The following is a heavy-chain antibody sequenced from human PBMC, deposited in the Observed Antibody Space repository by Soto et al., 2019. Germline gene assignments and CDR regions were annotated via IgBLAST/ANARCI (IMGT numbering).Heavy chain of an antibody. J-gene: IGHJ1*01. CDR1: GFTLSSYA. Sequence: PGGSLRLSCAASGFTLSSYAMSWVRQAPGKGLEWVSSISGSGDNTYYADSVKGRFTISRDTSKNTLYLQMNSLRAEDTAVYYCAKGVPGIAVAGTGYFQHWGQGTLVTVSS. CDR3: AKGVPGIAVAGTGYFQH. D-gene: IGHD6-19*01. CDR2: ISGSGDNT. V-gene: IGHV3-23*01.